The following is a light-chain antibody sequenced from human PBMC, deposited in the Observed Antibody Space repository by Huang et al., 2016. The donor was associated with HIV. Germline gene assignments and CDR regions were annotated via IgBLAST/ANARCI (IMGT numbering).Light chain of an antibody. Sequence: DIHMTQSPSYVSASVGDEVRIACRASQSISKWLVWYQQKPGKVPKLLIYAASSLQSGVPSRYNGSGSWTEFTLTISSLQPEDFATYYCQQADSFPRTFGGGTKVEIK. V-gene: IGKV1-12*01. CDR2: AAS. CDR3: QQADSFPRT. CDR1: QSISKW. J-gene: IGKJ4*01.